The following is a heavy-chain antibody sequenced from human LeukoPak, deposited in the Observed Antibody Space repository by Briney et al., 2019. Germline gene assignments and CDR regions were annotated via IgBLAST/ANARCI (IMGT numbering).Heavy chain of an antibody. CDR3: AKVQTPYCSSTSCYNFDY. CDR2: VSYDGSNK. D-gene: IGHD2-2*02. CDR1: GFTFSSHA. J-gene: IGHJ4*02. V-gene: IGHV3-30-3*01. Sequence: PGGSLRLSCAASGFTFSSHAMHWVRQAPGKGPEWVAVVSYDGSNKYYADSVKGRFTISRDNSKNTLYLQINSLRAEDTAVYYCAKVQTPYCSSTSCYNFDYWGQGTLVTVSS.